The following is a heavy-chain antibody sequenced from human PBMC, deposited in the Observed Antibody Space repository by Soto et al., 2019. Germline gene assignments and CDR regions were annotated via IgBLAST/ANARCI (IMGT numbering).Heavy chain of an antibody. Sequence: PGESLKISCKGSGYSFTSYWIGWVRQMPGKGLEWMGITYPGDSDTRYSPSFQGQVTISADKSISTAYLQWSSLKASDTAMYYCARGGGIVAVPAARPRPNWFDPWGQGTLVTVSS. J-gene: IGHJ5*02. CDR2: TYPGDSDT. V-gene: IGHV5-51*01. CDR3: ARGGGIVAVPAARPRPNWFDP. CDR1: GYSFTSYW. D-gene: IGHD2-2*01.